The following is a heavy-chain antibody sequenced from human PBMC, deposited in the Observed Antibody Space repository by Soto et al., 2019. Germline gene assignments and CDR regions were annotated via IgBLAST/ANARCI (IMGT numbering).Heavy chain of an antibody. V-gene: IGHV3-23*01. D-gene: IGHD3-3*01. J-gene: IGHJ4*02. CDR1: GVSFSNYA. CDR3: AKGMANTVFGVDTLFDF. Sequence: GGALGVSRSSSGVSFSNYAMSWVRQAPGKGLEWVSLISGSVSATHYADSVKGRFTISRDNSKRTVYLQLNSLRAEDTAVYYCAKGMANTVFGVDTLFDFWGRGTLVTVS. CDR2: ISGSVSAT.